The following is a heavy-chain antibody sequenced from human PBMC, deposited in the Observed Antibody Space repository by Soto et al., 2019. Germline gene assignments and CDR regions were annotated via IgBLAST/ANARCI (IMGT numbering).Heavy chain of an antibody. V-gene: IGHV3-21*01. CDR1: GFTFSSYS. J-gene: IGHJ5*02. CDR2: ISSSSSYI. CDR3: ARVVPRDRGWFDP. Sequence: GGSLRLSCAASGFTFSSYSMNWVRQAPGKWLEWVSSISSSSSYIYYADSVKGRFTISRDNAKNSLYLQMNSLRAEDTAVYYCARVVPRDRGWFDPWGQGTLVTVSS.